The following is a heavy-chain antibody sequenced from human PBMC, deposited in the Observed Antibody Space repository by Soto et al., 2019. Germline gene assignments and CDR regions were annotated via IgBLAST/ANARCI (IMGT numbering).Heavy chain of an antibody. J-gene: IGHJ6*03. CDR2: INPSGGST. CDR3: ARDMGSCSGGSCYVSHYMDV. V-gene: IGHV1-46*03. D-gene: IGHD2-15*01. Sequence: GASVKVSCKASGYTFTSYYMHWVRQAPGQGLEWMGIINPSGGSTSYAQKFQGRVTITRDTSTSTVNMELSSLRSEDTAVYYCARDMGSCSGGSCYVSHYMDVWGKGTTVTVSS. CDR1: GYTFTSYY.